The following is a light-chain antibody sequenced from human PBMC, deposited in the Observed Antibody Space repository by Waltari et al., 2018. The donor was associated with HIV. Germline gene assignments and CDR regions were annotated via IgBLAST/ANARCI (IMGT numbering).Light chain of an antibody. Sequence: DIQMTQSPSSLSASVGDRVTITCRASQSISNYLNCYQQTPGKAPKLLIYAASTWQSGVPSRFSGGGSGTDFTLTISSRQPEDFATYYCQQSYSTSWTFGQGTKVEIK. CDR2: AAS. CDR1: QSISNY. J-gene: IGKJ1*01. V-gene: IGKV1-39*01. CDR3: QQSYSTSWT.